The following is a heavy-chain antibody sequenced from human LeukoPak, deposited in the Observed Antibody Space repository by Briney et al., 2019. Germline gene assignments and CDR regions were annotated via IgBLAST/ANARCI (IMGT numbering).Heavy chain of an antibody. CDR3: AKDHRIHPTLGYSYGLDY. V-gene: IGHV3-23*01. D-gene: IGHD5-18*01. Sequence: GGSLRLSYVVSGFTFSSYGMSWVREAPGKGLEWVSGSSGSGGSTYNADSVKGRFTISRDNSKNTLYLQMNSLRAEDTAVYYCAKDHRIHPTLGYSYGLDYWGQGTLVTVSS. J-gene: IGHJ4*02. CDR2: SSGSGGST. CDR1: GFTFSSYG.